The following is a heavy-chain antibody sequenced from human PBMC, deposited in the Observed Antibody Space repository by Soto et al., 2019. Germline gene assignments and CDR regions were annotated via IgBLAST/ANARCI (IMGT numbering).Heavy chain of an antibody. Sequence: GGSLRLSCAASGFTFSSYAMSWVRQAPGKGLEWVSAISGSGGSTYYADSVEGRFTISRDNSKNTLYLQMNSLRAEDTAVYYCAKEGPDNLYYYYGMDVWGQGTTVTVSS. V-gene: IGHV3-23*01. CDR2: ISGSGGST. CDR1: GFTFSSYA. CDR3: AKEGPDNLYYYYGMDV. J-gene: IGHJ6*02.